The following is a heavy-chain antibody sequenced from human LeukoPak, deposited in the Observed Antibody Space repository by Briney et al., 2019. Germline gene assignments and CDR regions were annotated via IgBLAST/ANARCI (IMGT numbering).Heavy chain of an antibody. D-gene: IGHD6-19*01. V-gene: IGHV1-3*01. CDR2: IHADSGNT. J-gene: IGHJ3*02. CDR3: TIGLAGDWDAFDI. Sequence: ASVKVSCKTSGYTFTRCAVHWVRQAPGQRLEWMGWIHADSGNTKYSQKLLGRDTIARDTSASTIFMELSSLRFEDTAVYFCTIGLAGDWDAFDIWGLGTMVTVSS. CDR1: GYTFTRCA.